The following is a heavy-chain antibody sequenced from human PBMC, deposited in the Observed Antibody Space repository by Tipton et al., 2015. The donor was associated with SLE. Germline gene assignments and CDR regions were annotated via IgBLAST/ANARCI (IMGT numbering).Heavy chain of an antibody. CDR1: GGSISSHY. J-gene: IGHJ1*01. Sequence: TLSLTCTVSGGSISSHYWSWIRQPPGKGLEWIGYIYYSGSTYYNPSLKSRVTISVDTSKNQFSLKLSSVTAADTAVYYCAREDTVGGSHLQHWGQGTLVTVSS. CDR2: IYYSGST. V-gene: IGHV4-59*08. CDR3: AREDTVGGSHLQH. D-gene: IGHD2-15*01.